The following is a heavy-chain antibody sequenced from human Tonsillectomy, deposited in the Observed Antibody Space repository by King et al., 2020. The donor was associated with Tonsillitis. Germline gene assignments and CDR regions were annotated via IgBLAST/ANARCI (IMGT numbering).Heavy chain of an antibody. D-gene: IGHD6-13*01. CDR1: GGSISSYY. Sequence: VQLQESGPGLVKPSETLSLTCTVSGGSISSYYWSWIRQPPGKGLEWIGCIYYSGSTNYNPSLNSRVTISVDTSKSQFSLKLSSVTAADTAVYYRARSTTTAGPRDFDYWGQGTLVTVSS. CDR3: ARSTTTAGPRDFDY. CDR2: IYYSGST. V-gene: IGHV4-59*01. J-gene: IGHJ4*02.